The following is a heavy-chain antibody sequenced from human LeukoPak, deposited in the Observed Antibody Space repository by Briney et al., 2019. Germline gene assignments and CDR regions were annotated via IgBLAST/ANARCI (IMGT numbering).Heavy chain of an antibody. CDR2: ISGRGGDT. D-gene: IGHD4-17*01. J-gene: IGHJ3*02. CDR3: ARDRYGDYAFDI. Sequence: PGGSLRLSCVASGFTFSSYAMSWVRQAPGKGLEWVSGISGRGGDTYYADSVKGRFTISRDNSKNTLYLQMNSLRAEDTAVYYCARDRYGDYAFDIWGQGIMVTVSS. V-gene: IGHV3-23*01. CDR1: GFTFSSYA.